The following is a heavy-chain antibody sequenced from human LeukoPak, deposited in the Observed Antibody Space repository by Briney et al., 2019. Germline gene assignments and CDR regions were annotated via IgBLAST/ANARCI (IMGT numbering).Heavy chain of an antibody. Sequence: PGRSLRLSCAASGFTVSTSGMHWVRQAPGKGLEWVADIWANGNDKYYADSLKGRFTVSRDNSNNMAYLHMSNLRAEGTAVYYCARDSAYYRFDHWGQGTLVTVSS. J-gene: IGHJ4*02. D-gene: IGHD3-22*01. CDR3: ARDSAYYRFDH. V-gene: IGHV3-33*01. CDR2: IWANGNDK. CDR1: GFTVSTSG.